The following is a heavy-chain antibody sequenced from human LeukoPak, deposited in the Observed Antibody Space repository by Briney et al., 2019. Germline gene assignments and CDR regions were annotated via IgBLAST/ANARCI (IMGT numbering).Heavy chain of an antibody. CDR2: IWYDGSNK. CDR3: ARLYSSGWYGYYYYGMDV. CDR1: GFTFSSHG. J-gene: IGHJ6*02. Sequence: GGSLRLSCAASGFTFSSHGMHWVRQAPGKGLEWVAVIWYDGSNKYYADSVKGRFTISRDNSKNTLYLQMNSLRAEDTAVYYCARLYSSGWYGYYYYGMDVWGQGTTVTVSS. V-gene: IGHV3-33*01. D-gene: IGHD6-19*01.